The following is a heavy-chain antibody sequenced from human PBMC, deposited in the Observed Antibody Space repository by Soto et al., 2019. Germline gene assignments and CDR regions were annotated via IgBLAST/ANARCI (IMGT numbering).Heavy chain of an antibody. Sequence: GGSLRLSXSASGFTFSLHSMSWVRQAPGKGLEWVSYISTGSTNIHYADSVKGRFTISRDSASSSLYLQMNSLRGDDTAVYYCARGVRTDYYQYYGMDVWGQGTTVTVSS. V-gene: IGHV3-48*01. CDR3: ARGVRTDYYQYYGMDV. CDR1: GFTFSLHS. CDR2: ISTGSTNI. D-gene: IGHD3-9*01. J-gene: IGHJ6*02.